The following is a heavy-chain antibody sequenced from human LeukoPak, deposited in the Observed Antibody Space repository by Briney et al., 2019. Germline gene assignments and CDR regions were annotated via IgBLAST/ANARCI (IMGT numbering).Heavy chain of an antibody. CDR3: ARAPGLVSYYDSSGYYYSGDFDY. CDR2: RTPNGGTQ. V-gene: IGHV1-8*01. J-gene: IGHJ4*02. Sequence: GASVKVSCKASGYTFTNYDINWVRQAPEQGLEWMGGRTPNGGTQGYAQRFQGRVTMTRNTSISTAYMGVSRLGSEDTAVYYCARAPGLVSYYDSSGYYYSGDFDYWGQGTLVTVSS. CDR1: GYTFTNYD. D-gene: IGHD3-22*01.